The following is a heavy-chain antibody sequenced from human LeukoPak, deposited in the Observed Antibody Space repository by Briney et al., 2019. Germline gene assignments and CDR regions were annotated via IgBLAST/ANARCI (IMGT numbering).Heavy chain of an antibody. V-gene: IGHV1-69*06. CDR1: GGTFSSCA. J-gene: IGHJ4*02. D-gene: IGHD3-22*01. CDR3: ARGAADYYDSPYDY. Sequence: ASVKVSCKAAGGTFSSCAISWGRQAPGQGLEWMGGIIPIFGTANYAQKFQGRVTITADKSTSTAYMELSSLRSEDTAVYYCARGAADYYDSPYDYWGQGTLVTVSS. CDR2: IIPIFGTA.